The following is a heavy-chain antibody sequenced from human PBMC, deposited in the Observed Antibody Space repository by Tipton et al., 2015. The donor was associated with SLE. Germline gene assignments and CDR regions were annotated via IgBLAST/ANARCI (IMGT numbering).Heavy chain of an antibody. CDR2: IGTAGDT. V-gene: IGHV3-13*04. Sequence: SLRLSCAASGFTFSSYDMHWVRQATGRGLEWVSAIGTAGDTYYPGSVKGRFTISRENAKNSLYLQMNSLRVGDTAVYYCARARRTGGAFDIWGQGTMVTVSS. CDR1: GFTFSSYD. D-gene: IGHD7-27*01. CDR3: ARARRTGGAFDI. J-gene: IGHJ3*02.